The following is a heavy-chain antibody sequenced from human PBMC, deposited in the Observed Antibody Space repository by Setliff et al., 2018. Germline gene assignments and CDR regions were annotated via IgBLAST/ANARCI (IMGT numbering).Heavy chain of an antibody. Sequence: PSETLSLTCTVSGGSVSSGDYWWAWIRQPPGKGPEWIGSINAGGTTYSSPSLKSRIALSVDTSKNQFSLKMKSATAADAALYSCARQLGRGFWTFDVWGQGTMVTVS. CDR1: GGSVSSGDYW. V-gene: IGHV4-39*01. CDR2: INAGGTT. CDR3: ARQLGRGFWTFDV. J-gene: IGHJ3*01. D-gene: IGHD3-3*01.